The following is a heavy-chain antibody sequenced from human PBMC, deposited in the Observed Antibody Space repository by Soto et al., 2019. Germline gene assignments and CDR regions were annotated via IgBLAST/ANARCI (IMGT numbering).Heavy chain of an antibody. D-gene: IGHD3-10*01. CDR2: ISGSGGST. CDR3: ARVYYGSGSYYMAN. CDR1: GFTFSSYA. J-gene: IGHJ4*02. V-gene: IGHV3-23*01. Sequence: GGSLRLSCAASGFTFSSYAMSWVRQAPGKGLEWVSAISGSGGSTYYADSVRGRFTISRDNSKNTLYLQMNSLRAEDTAVYYCARVYYGSGSYYMANWGQGTLVTVSS.